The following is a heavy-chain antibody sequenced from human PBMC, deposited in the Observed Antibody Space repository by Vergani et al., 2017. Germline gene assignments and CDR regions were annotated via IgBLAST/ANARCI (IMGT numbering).Heavy chain of an antibody. CDR1: GFTFNHYA. CDR2: ISVSGGST. D-gene: IGHD5-12*01. J-gene: IGHJ6*02. Sequence: EVQLLESGGDLVQPGGSLRLSCAASGFTFNHYAMNWVRQAPGKGLEWVSGISVSGGSTYYAGSVKGRFTISRDSSKNTLYLQMNSLSAGDTAVYYCAKANPRNSGYDYLYYYHAMDVWCQGTTVTVSS. CDR3: AKANPRNSGYDYLYYYHAMDV. V-gene: IGHV3-23*01.